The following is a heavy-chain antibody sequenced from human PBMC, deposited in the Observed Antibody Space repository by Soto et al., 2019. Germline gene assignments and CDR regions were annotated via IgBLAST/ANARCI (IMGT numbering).Heavy chain of an antibody. CDR1: GGSISSGDYY. V-gene: IGHV4-30-4*01. D-gene: IGHD3-3*01. Sequence: SETLSLTCTVSGGSISSGDYYWSWIRQPPGKGLEWIGYIYYSGSTYYNPSLKSRITISVDTSKNQLSLKLSSVTAADTAVYYCARGGRTIFGRYFDYWGQGTLVTVSS. J-gene: IGHJ4*02. CDR3: ARGGRTIFGRYFDY. CDR2: IYYSGST.